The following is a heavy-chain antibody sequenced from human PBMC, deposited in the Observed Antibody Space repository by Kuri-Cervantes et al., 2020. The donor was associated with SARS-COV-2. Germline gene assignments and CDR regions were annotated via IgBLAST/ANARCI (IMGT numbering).Heavy chain of an antibody. J-gene: IGHJ4*02. D-gene: IGHD3-16*01. CDR2: IYYSGST. Sequence: ESLKISCTVSGGSISSYYWSWIRQPPGKGLEWIGYIYYSGSTNYNPSLKSRVTISVDTSKNQFSLKLSSVTAADTAVYYCASHWGGQILYWGQGTLVTVSS. V-gene: IGHV4-59*08. CDR3: ASHWGGQILY. CDR1: GGSISSYY.